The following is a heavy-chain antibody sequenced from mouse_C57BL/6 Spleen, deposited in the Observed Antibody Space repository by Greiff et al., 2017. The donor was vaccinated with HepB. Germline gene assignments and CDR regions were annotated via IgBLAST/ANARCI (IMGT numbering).Heavy chain of an antibody. V-gene: IGHV1-81*01. CDR2: IYPRSGNT. CDR3: ARPPLPRYDSDYAMDY. CDR1: GYTFTSYG. D-gene: IGHD2-4*01. Sequence: QVQLQQSGAELARPGASVKLSCKASGYTFTSYGISWVKQRTGQGLEWIGEIYPRSGNTYYNEKFKGKATLTADKSSSTAYMELRSLTSEDSAVYFGARPPLPRYDSDYAMDYWGQGTSVTVSS. J-gene: IGHJ4*01.